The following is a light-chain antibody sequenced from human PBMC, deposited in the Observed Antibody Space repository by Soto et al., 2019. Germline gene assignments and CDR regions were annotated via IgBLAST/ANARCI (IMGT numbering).Light chain of an antibody. CDR1: NIGSKS. CDR2: DDT. CDR3: AAWDDSLNGVV. J-gene: IGLJ2*01. Sequence: SYELTQPPSVSVAPGQTASITCGEDNIGSKSVHWYQQKPGQAPVLVVYDDTDRPSGIPERFSGSNSGNTATLTIRRVEAGDEAAYYCAAWDDSLNGVVFGGGTKLTVL. V-gene: IGLV3-21*02.